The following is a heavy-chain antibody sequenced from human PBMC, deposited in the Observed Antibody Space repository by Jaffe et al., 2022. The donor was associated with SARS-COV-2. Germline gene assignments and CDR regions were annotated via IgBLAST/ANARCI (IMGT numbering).Heavy chain of an antibody. CDR2: AYYSEST. CDR3: ARHDRYSYGTFDP. Sequence: QLQLQESGPGLVKPSETLSLTCIVSGGSISNDLYYWGWIRQPPGKGLEWIGSAYYSESTYYNPSFRSRVTISVDTSKNQFSLRLSSVTAADTAVYRCARHDRYSYGTFDPWGQGALVTVSS. CDR1: GGSISNDLYY. J-gene: IGHJ5*02. D-gene: IGHD5-18*01. V-gene: IGHV4-39*01.